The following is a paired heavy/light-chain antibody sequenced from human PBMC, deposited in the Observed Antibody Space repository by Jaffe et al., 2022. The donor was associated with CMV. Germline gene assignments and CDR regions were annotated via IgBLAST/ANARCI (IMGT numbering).Light chain of an antibody. CDR2: EVS. Sequence: QSALTQPASVSGSPGQSITISCTGTSSDVGSYNLVSWYQQHPGKAPKLMIYEVSKRPSGVSNRFSGSKSGNTASLTISGLQAEDEADYYCCSYAGSSTPYVFGTGTKVTVL. CDR1: SSDVGSYNL. J-gene: IGLJ1*01. V-gene: IGLV2-23*02. CDR3: CSYAGSSTPYV.
Heavy chain of an antibody. V-gene: IGHV3-23*01. Sequence: EVQLLESGGGLVQPGGSLRLSCAASGFTFSSYAMSWVRQAPGKGLEWVSAISGSGGSTYYADSVKGRFTISRDNSKNTLYLQMNSLRAEDTAVYYCAKDRVAIQLWRDYYYYYGMDVWGQGTTVTVSS. CDR3: AKDRVAIQLWRDYYYYYGMDV. CDR2: ISGSGGST. CDR1: GFTFSSYA. J-gene: IGHJ6*02. D-gene: IGHD5-18*01.